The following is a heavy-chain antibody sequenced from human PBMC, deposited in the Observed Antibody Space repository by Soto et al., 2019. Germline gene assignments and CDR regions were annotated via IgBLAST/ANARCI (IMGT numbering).Heavy chain of an antibody. J-gene: IGHJ6*02. V-gene: IGHV3-23*01. D-gene: IGHD3-10*01. CDR2: VTGGGHTT. CDR1: GFTFSRYA. CDR3: ASSSGDLDVYGMDI. Sequence: EAQLLESGGGLVQPGGSLRLSCAASGFTFSRYAMSWGRQAPGKGLEWVSTVTGGGHTTYNADSVNGRFTISRDNSKNTLYLQMNNLRAEDTAIYYCASSSGDLDVYGMDIWGPGTTVTVSS.